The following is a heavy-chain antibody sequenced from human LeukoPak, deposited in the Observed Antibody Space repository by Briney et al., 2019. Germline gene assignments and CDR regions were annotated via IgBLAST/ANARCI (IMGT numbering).Heavy chain of an antibody. D-gene: IGHD3-9*01. J-gene: IGHJ5*02. CDR3: TRDPSVDYDLLSHWFDP. V-gene: IGHV1-18*01. CDR1: GYTFRSFG. Sequence: ASVKVSCKTSGYTFRSFGVSWVRQAPGQGLEWMGWISGYNGKTKFPQKFQGRVTLTTDTATSTAYMELRSLRSDDTAVYYCTRDPSVDYDLLSHWFDPWGQGTLVTVSS. CDR2: ISGYNGKT.